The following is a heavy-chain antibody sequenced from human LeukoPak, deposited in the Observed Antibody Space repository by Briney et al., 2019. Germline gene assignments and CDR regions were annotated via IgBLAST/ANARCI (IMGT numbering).Heavy chain of an antibody. V-gene: IGHV4-59*08. Sequence: SETLSLTCTVSGFSISTYYWSWIRQPPGKGLEWIGYIYYSGSTNYNPSLKSRVSISVDASKNQFSLKLSSVTAADTAVYYCARGDYYDSSAYYDYWGQGTLVTVSS. CDR3: ARGDYYDSSAYYDY. J-gene: IGHJ4*02. CDR2: IYYSGST. D-gene: IGHD3-22*01. CDR1: GFSISTYY.